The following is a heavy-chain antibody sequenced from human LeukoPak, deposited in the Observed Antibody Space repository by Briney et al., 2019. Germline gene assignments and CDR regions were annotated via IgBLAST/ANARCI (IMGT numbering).Heavy chain of an antibody. V-gene: IGHV5-51*01. D-gene: IGHD2-21*01. CDR3: ARLDYSEPFDY. J-gene: IGHJ4*02. CDR1: GYSFPNYW. CDR2: IYPDDSDT. Sequence: GESLKISCKGSGYSFPNYWIGWMRQKPGKGMEWMGIIYPDDSDTRYSPSFQGQVTISADRSISTAYLQWSSLKASDTAMYFCARLDYSEPFDYWGQGTLVTVSS.